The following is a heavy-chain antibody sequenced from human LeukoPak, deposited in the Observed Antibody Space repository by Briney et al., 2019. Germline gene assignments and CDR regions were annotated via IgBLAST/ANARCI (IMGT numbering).Heavy chain of an antibody. CDR2: ISYDGNNE. V-gene: IGHV3-30-3*01. CDR3: AREGGYSYGNFDY. CDR1: RFTFSSNA. D-gene: IGHD5-18*01. Sequence: AGGSLRLSCAASRFTFSSNAMHRVRQAPGKGLEWVAVISYDGNNEFYADSVKGRFTISRDNSKNTLYLQMNILRAEDTAVYYCAREGGYSYGNFDYWGQGTLVAVSS. J-gene: IGHJ4*02.